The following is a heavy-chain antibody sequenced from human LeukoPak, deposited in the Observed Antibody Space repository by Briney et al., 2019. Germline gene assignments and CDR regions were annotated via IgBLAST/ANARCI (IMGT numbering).Heavy chain of an antibody. CDR2: IKQDGSEK. CDR3: ARSSGWFLTD. CDR1: GFIFSTYW. V-gene: IGHV3-7*01. J-gene: IGHJ3*01. D-gene: IGHD6-19*01. Sequence: GGSLRLSCAASGFIFSTYWMTWVRQAPGKGLEWVANIKQDGSEKYYVDSVQGRFTISRDNAKNSLYLQMNSLRAEDAAVYYCARSSGWFLTDWGQGTMVTVSS.